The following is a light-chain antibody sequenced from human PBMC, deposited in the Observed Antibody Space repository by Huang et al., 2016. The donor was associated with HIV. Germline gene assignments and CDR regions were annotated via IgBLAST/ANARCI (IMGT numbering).Light chain of an antibody. Sequence: ERVMTQSPATLSVSPGERATLSCRASDSVSTKVAWYKQRPGQAPRLLIYGASTRATGIAPRFSGSGSGTEFALTISSLQSEDFAVYYCQQYNNWPVTFGGGTKVEI. CDR2: GAS. V-gene: IGKV3-15*01. CDR1: DSVSTK. CDR3: QQYNNWPVT. J-gene: IGKJ4*01.